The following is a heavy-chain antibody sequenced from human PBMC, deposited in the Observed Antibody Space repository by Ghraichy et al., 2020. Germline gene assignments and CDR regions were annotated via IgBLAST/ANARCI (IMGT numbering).Heavy chain of an antibody. CDR3: ARECSSASCRGMDV. Sequence: SETLSLTCTVSVRSVSSGSYYWSWIRQPPGKGLEWIGYIYYSGSTNYNPSLKSRVTISVDTSKNQFSLKLSSVTAADTAVYYCARECSSASCRGMDVWVQGTTVTVSS. V-gene: IGHV4-61*01. CDR1: VRSVSSGSYY. J-gene: IGHJ6*02. D-gene: IGHD2-2*01. CDR2: IYYSGST.